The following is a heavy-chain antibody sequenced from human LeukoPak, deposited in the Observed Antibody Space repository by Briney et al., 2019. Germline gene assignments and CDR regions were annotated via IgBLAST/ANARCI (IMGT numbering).Heavy chain of an antibody. CDR3: ARGRDRFDP. J-gene: IGHJ5*02. CDR2: MNPNSGNT. Sequence: ASMKVSCKASGYTFTSYDINWGRQATGQGLEWMGWMNPNSGNTGYAQKFQRRVTMTRNTSISTAYMELSSLRSEDTAVYYGARGRDRFDPWGEGALVTVSS. V-gene: IGHV1-8*01. CDR1: GYTFTSYD.